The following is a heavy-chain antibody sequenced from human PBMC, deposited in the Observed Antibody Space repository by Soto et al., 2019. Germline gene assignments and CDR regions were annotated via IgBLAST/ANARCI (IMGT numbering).Heavy chain of an antibody. Sequence: QVQLVQSGAEVKKPGSSVKVSCKASGGTFSSYAISWVRQAPGQGLEWMGGIIPIFGTANYAQKFQGRVTITADESTITAYMELSSLRSEDTAVYYCARGPLTLYDSSGYYSGAFDIWGQGTMVTVSS. CDR2: IIPIFGTA. CDR1: GGTFSSYA. V-gene: IGHV1-69*01. J-gene: IGHJ3*02. CDR3: ARGPLTLYDSSGYYSGAFDI. D-gene: IGHD3-22*01.